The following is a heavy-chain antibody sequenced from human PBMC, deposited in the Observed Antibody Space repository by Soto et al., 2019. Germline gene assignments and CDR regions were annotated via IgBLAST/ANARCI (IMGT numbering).Heavy chain of an antibody. J-gene: IGHJ3*02. CDR2: INPNSGGT. D-gene: IGHD4-17*01. V-gene: IGHV1-2*02. CDR1: GYPFTGYY. Sequence: XPVKVSCKASGYPFTGYYMHWVRQAPGQGLEWMGWINPNSGGTNYAQEFRGRVTLTRDTSISTAYMELSRLRSDDTALYYCARDYGDAFDICGQRTMVTVSS. CDR3: ARDYGDAFDI.